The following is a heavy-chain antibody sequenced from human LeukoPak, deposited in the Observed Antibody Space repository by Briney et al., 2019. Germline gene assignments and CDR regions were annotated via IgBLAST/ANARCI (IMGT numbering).Heavy chain of an antibody. CDR1: GFTFGSYA. D-gene: IGHD7-27*01. CDR3: ARDRHWGLPEFDY. V-gene: IGHV3-30-3*01. J-gene: IGHJ4*02. Sequence: GRSLRLSCAASGFTFGSYAMHWVRQAPGKGLEWVAVISYDGSNKYYADSVKGRFTISRDNSKNSLYLQMNSLRAEDTAVYYCARDRHWGLPEFDYWGQGTLVTVSS. CDR2: ISYDGSNK.